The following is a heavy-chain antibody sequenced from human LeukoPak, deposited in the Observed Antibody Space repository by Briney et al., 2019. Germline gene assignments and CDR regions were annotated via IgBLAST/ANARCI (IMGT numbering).Heavy chain of an antibody. CDR3: AKDRSDYDRSGYNYFDY. Sequence: GGSLRLSCAASGFTFSSYEMNWVRQAPGKGLEWVSYISSSGSTIYYADSVQGRFTISRDNAQNSLYLQMSSLRAEDTAVYHCAKDRSDYDRSGYNYFDYWGQGMLVTVSS. D-gene: IGHD3-22*01. V-gene: IGHV3-48*03. J-gene: IGHJ4*02. CDR1: GFTFSSYE. CDR2: ISSSGSTI.